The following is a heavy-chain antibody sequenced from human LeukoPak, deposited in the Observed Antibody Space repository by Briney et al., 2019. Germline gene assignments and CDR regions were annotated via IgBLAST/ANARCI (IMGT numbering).Heavy chain of an antibody. J-gene: IGHJ3*02. D-gene: IGHD3-3*02. CDR1: GGSFSGYY. CDR3: ARVTLTFSDAFDI. Sequence: SEPLSLTCAVDGGSFSGYYWSWIRQPPGKGLEWIGEINHSGSTNYNPSLKSRVTISVDTSKNQFSLKLSSVTAADTAVYYCARVTLTFSDAFDIWGQGTMVTVSS. CDR2: INHSGST. V-gene: IGHV4-34*01.